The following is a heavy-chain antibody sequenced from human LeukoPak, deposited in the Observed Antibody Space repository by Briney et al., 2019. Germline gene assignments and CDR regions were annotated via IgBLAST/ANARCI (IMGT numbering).Heavy chain of an antibody. Sequence: PSQTLSLTCTVSGGSIISGGFYWTWIRQHPGKGLEWIGNIFFSGTSFYNPSLRSRVTISADTSKNQFTLNLSSVTAADTAVYFCASAPSGSCNGTGCYNGFYFSYIDVWGRGTTVTVSS. CDR3: ASAPSGSCNGTGCYNGFYFSYIDV. D-gene: IGHD2-2*02. CDR1: GGSIISGGFY. J-gene: IGHJ6*03. V-gene: IGHV4-31*03. CDR2: IFFSGTS.